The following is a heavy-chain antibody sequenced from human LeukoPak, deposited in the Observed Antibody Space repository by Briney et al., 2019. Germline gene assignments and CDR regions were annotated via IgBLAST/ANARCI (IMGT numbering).Heavy chain of an antibody. Sequence: SETLSLTCTVSGGSISSGGYYWSWIRQHPGKGLEWIGYIYYSGSTYYNPSLKSRVTISVDTSKNQFSLKLSSVTAADTAVYYCARDGVGSGSYPDAFDIWGQGTMVTVSS. CDR1: GGSISSGGYY. V-gene: IGHV4-31*03. J-gene: IGHJ3*02. CDR2: IYYSGST. D-gene: IGHD3-10*01. CDR3: ARDGVGSGSYPDAFDI.